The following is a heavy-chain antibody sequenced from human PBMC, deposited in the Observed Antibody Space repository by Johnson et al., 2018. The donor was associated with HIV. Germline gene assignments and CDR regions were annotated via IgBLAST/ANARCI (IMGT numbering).Heavy chain of an antibody. J-gene: IGHJ3*02. V-gene: IGHV3-30-3*01. CDR3: ARQTRRAFDI. Sequence: QVQLVESGGGVVHPGRSLRLSCAASGFTFSSYVMQWVRQAPGKVLEWVAFISYDGPNKYYADSVKGRFTISRDNSKNTLYLQMNSLRAEDTALYYCARQTRRAFDIWGQGTMVTVSS. CDR2: ISYDGPNK. CDR1: GFTFSSYV.